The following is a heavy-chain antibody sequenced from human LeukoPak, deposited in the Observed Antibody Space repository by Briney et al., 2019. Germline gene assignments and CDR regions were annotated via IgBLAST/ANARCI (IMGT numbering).Heavy chain of an antibody. D-gene: IGHD2-15*01. CDR3: ARASKCSGGSCYYH. CDR1: GGTFSSYA. V-gene: IGHV1-69*13. CDR2: IIPIFGTA. Sequence: SVKVSCKASGGTFSSYAITWLRQAPGQGLEWMGGIIPIFGTANYAHKFQGRVTITADESTSTAYMELSSLRSEDTAVYFCARASKCSGGSCYYHWGQGTLVTVSS. J-gene: IGHJ4*02.